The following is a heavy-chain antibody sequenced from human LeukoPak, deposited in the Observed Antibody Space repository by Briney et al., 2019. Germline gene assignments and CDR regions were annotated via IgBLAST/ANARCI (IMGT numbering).Heavy chain of an antibody. J-gene: IGHJ6*03. Sequence: SETLSLTCTVSGGSIGSYYWSWIRQPPGKGLEWIGYIYYSGSTNYNPSLKSRISISVDTSKNQFSLKLSSVTAADTAVYYCARTTEGGYTYNYFYYYYMDVWGKGTTVTISS. CDR1: GGSIGSYY. CDR3: ARTTEGGYTYNYFYYYYMDV. CDR2: IYYSGST. D-gene: IGHD5-18*01. V-gene: IGHV4-59*01.